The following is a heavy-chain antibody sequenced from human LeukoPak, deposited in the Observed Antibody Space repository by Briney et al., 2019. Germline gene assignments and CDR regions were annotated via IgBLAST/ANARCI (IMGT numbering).Heavy chain of an antibody. CDR1: GFTFSSYA. Sequence: QPGGSLRLSCAASGFTFSSYAMSWVRQAPGEGLEWVSTISPSGGSTFYADSMKGRFTIFRDNSKNTLYLQMNNLRVDDTAVYYCAKDPYSGSPRGFDYWGQGTLVAASS. D-gene: IGHD1-26*01. CDR2: ISPSGGST. V-gene: IGHV3-23*01. CDR3: AKDPYSGSPRGFDY. J-gene: IGHJ4*02.